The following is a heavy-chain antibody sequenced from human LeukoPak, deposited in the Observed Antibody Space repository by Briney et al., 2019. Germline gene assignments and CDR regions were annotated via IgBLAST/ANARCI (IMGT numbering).Heavy chain of an antibody. CDR2: IYSNEAT. Sequence: SETLSLTCTVSGDSITGYHWSWIRQPPRKGLEWIGYIYSNEATQYKPSLMSRVTISADTSKNQFSLKLTSVSAADTDIYYCARRNDFDIWGQGTMVTVSS. J-gene: IGHJ3*02. CDR1: GDSITGYH. CDR3: ARRNDFDI. V-gene: IGHV4-4*08.